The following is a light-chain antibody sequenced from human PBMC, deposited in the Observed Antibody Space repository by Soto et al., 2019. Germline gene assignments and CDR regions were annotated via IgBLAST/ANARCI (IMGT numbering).Light chain of an antibody. J-gene: IGLJ2*01. Sequence: QSVLTQPPSVSGAPGQRVTISCTGSSSNIGAGFDVHWYQQLPGTAPKLLIYTNHNRPSGVPDRFSGSKSGTSGSLAITGLQAEDEADYYCQSYDSSLSGAVFGGGTKVTVL. V-gene: IGLV1-40*01. CDR1: SSNIGAGFD. CDR2: TNH. CDR3: QSYDSSLSGAV.